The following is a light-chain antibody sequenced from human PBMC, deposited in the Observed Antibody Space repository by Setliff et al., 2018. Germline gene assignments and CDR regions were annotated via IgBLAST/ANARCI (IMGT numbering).Light chain of an antibody. J-gene: IGKJ1*01. CDR1: QSVLYSSNNNNY. V-gene: IGKV4-1*01. CDR2: GAS. Sequence: DIVMTQSPDSLAVSLGERATISCKSSQSVLYSSNNNNYLAWYQQRPGQPPKLFIYGASTREFGVPGRFSGSGSGTDFTLTISSLQAEDVAVYYCQQYYGTPTFGQGTKVDIK. CDR3: QQYYGTPT.